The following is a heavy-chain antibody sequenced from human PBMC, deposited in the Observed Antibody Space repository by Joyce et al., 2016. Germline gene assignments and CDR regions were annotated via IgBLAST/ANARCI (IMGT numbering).Heavy chain of an antibody. CDR2: IASNSVYI. CDR3: TRDLRSTIGF. CDR1: GFTFSTYN. D-gene: IGHD3-3*01. Sequence: EVQLVESGGGLVRPGGSLRLSCAGSGFTFSTYNMNWVRQAPGKGLEWVSSIASNSVYIYYADSVKGRFTISRDDAKNSLYLQMTSLRADDTAIYFCTRDLRSTIGFCGQGALVTVSS. J-gene: IGHJ4*02. V-gene: IGHV3-21*02.